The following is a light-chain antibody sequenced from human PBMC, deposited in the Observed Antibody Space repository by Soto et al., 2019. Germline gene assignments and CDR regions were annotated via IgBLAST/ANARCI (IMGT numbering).Light chain of an antibody. Sequence: QSVLTQPASVSGSPGQSITISCTGTNSDVGGYNYVSWYQQHPGKAPELMIYEVIHRPSGVSNRFSGAKSDNTASLTISGLQAEDEADYYFSSYTSISTLYVFGTGTKLTVL. V-gene: IGLV2-14*01. CDR1: NSDVGGYNY. J-gene: IGLJ1*01. CDR2: EVI. CDR3: SSYTSISTLYV.